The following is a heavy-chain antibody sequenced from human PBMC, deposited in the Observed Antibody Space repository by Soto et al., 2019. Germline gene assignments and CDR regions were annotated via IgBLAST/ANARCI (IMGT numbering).Heavy chain of an antibody. V-gene: IGHV3-21*01. CDR3: ASSVGQQLVPVDY. Sequence: EVQLVESGGGLVKPGGSLRLSCAASGFTFSSYSMNWVRQAPGKGLEWVSSISSSSSYIYYADSVKGRFTISRDNAKNSLYLQMNSLRADDTAVYYCASSVGQQLVPVDYWGQGTLVTVSS. J-gene: IGHJ4*02. CDR1: GFTFSSYS. D-gene: IGHD6-13*01. CDR2: ISSSSSYI.